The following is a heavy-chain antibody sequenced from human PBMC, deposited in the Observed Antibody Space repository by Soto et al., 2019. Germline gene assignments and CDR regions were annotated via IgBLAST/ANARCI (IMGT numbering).Heavy chain of an antibody. CDR1: GGSISSGGYY. J-gene: IGHJ1*01. V-gene: IGHV4-31*03. Sequence: PSETLSLTCTVSGGSISSGGYYWSWIRQHPGKGLEWIGYIYYSGSTYYKPSLKSRVTISVDTSKNQFSLKLSSVTAADTAVYYCAKTGETKVTTNPEYFQHWGQGTLVTVSS. D-gene: IGHD4-17*01. CDR3: AKTGETKVTTNPEYFQH. CDR2: IYYSGST.